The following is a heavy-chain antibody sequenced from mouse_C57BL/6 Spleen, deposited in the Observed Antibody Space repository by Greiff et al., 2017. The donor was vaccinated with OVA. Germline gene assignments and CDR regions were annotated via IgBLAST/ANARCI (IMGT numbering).Heavy chain of an antibody. J-gene: IGHJ2*01. CDR2: IDPSDSYT. CDR1: GYTFTSYW. V-gene: IGHV1-69*01. D-gene: IGHD1-1*01. CDR3: ERRSITTVYDY. Sequence: QVQLQQPGAELVMPGASVKLSCKASGYTFTSYWMHWVKQRPGQGLEWIGEIDPSDSYTNYNQKFKGKSTLTVDKSSSTAYMQLSSLTSEDSAVYYCERRSITTVYDYWGQGTTLTVSS.